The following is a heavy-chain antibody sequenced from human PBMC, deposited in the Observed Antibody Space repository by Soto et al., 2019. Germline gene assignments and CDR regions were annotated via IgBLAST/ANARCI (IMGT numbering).Heavy chain of an antibody. CDR3: AKDRQPDGLWPFDH. V-gene: IGHV3-23*01. J-gene: IGHJ4*02. Sequence: DVHLLESGGELVRPGGSLRLSCEASGFPFRTYAMSWVRQAPGKGLEWIAGLFGSGGGISYAESVRGRFSISRDNSRNTLYLQMNSLRVDDTAMYYCAKDRQPDGLWPFDHWGRGTLVTVSS. D-gene: IGHD2-21*01. CDR1: GFPFRTYA. CDR2: LFGSGGGI.